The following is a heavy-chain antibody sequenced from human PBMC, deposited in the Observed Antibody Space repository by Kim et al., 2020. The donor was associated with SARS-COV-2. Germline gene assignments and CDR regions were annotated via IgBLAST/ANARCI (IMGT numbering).Heavy chain of an antibody. D-gene: IGHD3-22*01. V-gene: IGHV3-33*01. CDR3: ATADYYDSSGESS. J-gene: IGHJ4*02. Sequence: ADSGKGRFTISRDNSKNTLYLQMNSLRAEDTAVYYCATADYYDSSGESSWGQGTLVTVSS.